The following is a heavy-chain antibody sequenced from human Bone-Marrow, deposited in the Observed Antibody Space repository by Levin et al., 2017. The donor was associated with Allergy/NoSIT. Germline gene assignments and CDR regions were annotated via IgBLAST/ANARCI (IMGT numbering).Heavy chain of an antibody. CDR2: IRSKANSYAT. Sequence: LSLTCAASGFTFSGSAMHWVRQASGKGLEWVGRIRSKANSYATAYAASVKGRFTISRDDSKNTAYLQMNSLKTEDTAVYYCTRGYYDFWSGYWAWGQGTLVTVSS. J-gene: IGHJ5*02. CDR1: GFTFSGSA. V-gene: IGHV3-73*01. CDR3: TRGYYDFWSGYWA. D-gene: IGHD3-3*01.